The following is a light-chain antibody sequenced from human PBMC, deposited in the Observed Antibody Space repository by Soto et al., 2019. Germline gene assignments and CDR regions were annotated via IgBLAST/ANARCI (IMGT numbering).Light chain of an antibody. CDR2: DAS. J-gene: IGKJ1*01. CDR1: QSVRSN. Sequence: EIVMTQSPATLSVSPGERATLSCRAGQSVRSNLAWYQQEPGQAPRLLIYDASTRATGIPARFSGSGSGTEFTLTISRLLSEDFAVYYCQHYYNWRPRFGQGTQADIK. CDR3: QHYYNWRPR. V-gene: IGKV3-15*01.